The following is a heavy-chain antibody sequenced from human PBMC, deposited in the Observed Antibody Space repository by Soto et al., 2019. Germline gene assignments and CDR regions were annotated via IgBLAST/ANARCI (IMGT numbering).Heavy chain of an antibody. CDR3: AYRATMTIFGLIIDNGIWFDP. J-gene: IGHJ5*02. Sequence: QINLIESGPTLVKPTQTLTLTCTFSGFSLSTSGAAVGWVRQPPGRALEWLALIYWDGDKRYNASLGNRLTNTKDTSMNQMVLTLTNVDPADTATYYCAYRATMTIFGLIIDNGIWFDPWGQGTRVIVSS. CDR2: IYWDGDK. CDR1: GFSLSTSGAA. V-gene: IGHV2-5*02. D-gene: IGHD3-3*01.